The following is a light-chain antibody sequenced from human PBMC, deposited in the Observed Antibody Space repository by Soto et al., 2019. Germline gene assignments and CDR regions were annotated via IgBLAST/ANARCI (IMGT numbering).Light chain of an antibody. CDR1: QSVSSY. Sequence: EIVLTQSPATLSLSPGERATLSCRASQSVSSYLAWYQQKPGQAPRLLIYDASNRSTGIPARFSGSGSGTDFTLTISSLEPEDFAVYYCQQRRNWPLTWTFGQGTKVEIK. J-gene: IGKJ1*01. CDR2: DAS. CDR3: QQRRNWPLTWT. V-gene: IGKV3-11*01.